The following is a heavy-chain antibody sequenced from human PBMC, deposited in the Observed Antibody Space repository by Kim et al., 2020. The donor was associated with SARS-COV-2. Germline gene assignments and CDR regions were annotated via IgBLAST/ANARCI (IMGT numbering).Heavy chain of an antibody. D-gene: IGHD5-12*01. CDR3: ARDGSGYDVPYLDY. J-gene: IGHJ4*02. Sequence: AVSVKSRITINPDTSKNQFSLQLNSVTPEDTAVYYCARDGSGYDVPYLDYWGQGTLVTVSS. V-gene: IGHV6-1*01.